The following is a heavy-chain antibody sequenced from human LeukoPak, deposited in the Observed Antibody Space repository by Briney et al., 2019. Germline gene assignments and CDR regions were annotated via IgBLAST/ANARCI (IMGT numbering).Heavy chain of an antibody. Sequence: PGGSLRLSCAASGFTFDDYAMHWVRQAPGKGLEWVSGISWNSGSIGYADSVKGRFTISRDNAKNSLYLQMNSLRAEDTALYYCAKDTMSSSSWSNLDYWGQGTLVTVSS. D-gene: IGHD6-13*01. CDR1: GFTFDDYA. J-gene: IGHJ4*02. CDR2: ISWNSGSI. V-gene: IGHV3-9*01. CDR3: AKDTMSSSSWSNLDY.